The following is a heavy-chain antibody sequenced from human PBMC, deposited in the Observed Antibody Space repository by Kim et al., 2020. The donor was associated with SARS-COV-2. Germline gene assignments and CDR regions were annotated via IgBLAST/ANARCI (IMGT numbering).Heavy chain of an antibody. J-gene: IGHJ4*02. Sequence: HNPSLKSRVTISVDTSKNQFSLKLSSVTAADTAVYYCARGEMATIAFDYWGQGTLVTVSS. V-gene: IGHV4-59*09. CDR3: ARGEMATIAFDY. D-gene: IGHD5-12*01.